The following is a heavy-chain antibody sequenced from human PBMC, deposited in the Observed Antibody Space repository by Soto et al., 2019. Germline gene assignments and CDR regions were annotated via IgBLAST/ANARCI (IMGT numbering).Heavy chain of an antibody. D-gene: IGHD5-12*01. V-gene: IGHV3-13*01. CDR3: ARGFNILSGYDPDAFDI. Sequence: GGSLRLSCAASGFTFSSYDMHWVRQAPGKGLEWVSAIGTAGDTYYPGSVKGRFTISRENAKNSLYLQMNSLRAGDTAVYYCARGFNILSGYDPDAFDIWGQGTMVTVSS. CDR1: GFTFSSYD. J-gene: IGHJ3*02. CDR2: IGTAGDT.